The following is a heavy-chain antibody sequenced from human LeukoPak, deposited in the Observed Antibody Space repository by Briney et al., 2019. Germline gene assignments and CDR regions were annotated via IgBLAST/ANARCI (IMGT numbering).Heavy chain of an antibody. CDR1: GFMFGEYS. D-gene: IGHD2-8*01. CDR2: IYSGGST. V-gene: IGHV3-66*02. Sequence: GRSLRLSCADSGFMFGEYSISWVRQAPGKGLEWVSVIYSGGSTNYADSVKGRFTISRDNSKNTLYLQMNSLRIEDTAVYYCAKNPKMDYYYYYMDFWGKGTTVTVSS. J-gene: IGHJ6*03. CDR3: AKNPKMDYYYYYMDF.